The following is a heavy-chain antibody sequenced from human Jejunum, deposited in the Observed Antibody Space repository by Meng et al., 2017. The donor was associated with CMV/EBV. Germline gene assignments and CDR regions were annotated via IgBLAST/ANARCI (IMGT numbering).Heavy chain of an antibody. V-gene: IGHV3-11*01. CDR2: STTSDDTF. J-gene: IGHJ4*02. CDR3: VGVRRFNRDSSGHSLDY. D-gene: IGHD3-22*01. CDR1: TLSDYY. Sequence: TLSDYYMSWIRQAPGKGMEWVSYSTTSDDTFYADSAKGRFTISRDNAKSSLFLQMNSLRVEDTATYYCVGVRRFNRDSSGHSLDYWGQGTLVTVSS.